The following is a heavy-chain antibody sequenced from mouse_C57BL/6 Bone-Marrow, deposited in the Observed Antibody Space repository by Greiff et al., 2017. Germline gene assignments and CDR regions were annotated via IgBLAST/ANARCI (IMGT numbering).Heavy chain of an antibody. J-gene: IGHJ2*01. CDR2: IDPETGGT. V-gene: IGHV1-15*01. CDR1: GYTFTDYE. Sequence: QVQLQQSGAELVRPGASVTLSCKASGYTFTDYEMHWVKQTPVHGLEWIGAIDPETGGTAYNQKFKGKAILTADKSSSTAYMELRSLTSEDSAVYYCTRFLGIFFDYWGQGTTLTVSS. D-gene: IGHD3-3*01. CDR3: TRFLGIFFDY.